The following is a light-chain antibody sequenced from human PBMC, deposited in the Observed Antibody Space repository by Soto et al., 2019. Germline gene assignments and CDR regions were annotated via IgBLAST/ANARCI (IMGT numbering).Light chain of an antibody. V-gene: IGKV3-15*01. CDR3: QQYNNGPPWT. J-gene: IGKJ1*01. CDR1: QSVSSN. Sequence: EIVMTQSPATLSVSPGERATLSCRASQSVSSNLAWYQQKPGQDPRLLIYGASTRATGIPARFSGSGSGTEFTLNISSLQSEDFAVYYCQQYNNGPPWTFGQGTKVEIK. CDR2: GAS.